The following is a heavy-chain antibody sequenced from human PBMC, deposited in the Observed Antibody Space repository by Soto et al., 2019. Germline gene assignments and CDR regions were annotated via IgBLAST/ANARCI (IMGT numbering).Heavy chain of an antibody. CDR2: INPKSGGT. J-gene: IGHJ6*02. D-gene: IGHD2-8*01. Sequence: ASVKVSCKASGYSFTDYHIHWVRQAPGQGLEWLGRINPKSGGTSTAQKFQGWVTMTTDTSISTASMELTRLTSDDTAIYYCARGDSTDCSNGVCSFFYNHDMDVWGQGTAVTVSS. V-gene: IGHV1-2*04. CDR3: ARGDSTDCSNGVCSFFYNHDMDV. CDR1: GYSFTDYH.